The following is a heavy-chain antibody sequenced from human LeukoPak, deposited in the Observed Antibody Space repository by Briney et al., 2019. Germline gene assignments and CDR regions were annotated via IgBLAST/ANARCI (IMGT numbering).Heavy chain of an antibody. V-gene: IGHV4-39*07. J-gene: IGHJ4*02. CDR2: IYYSGSA. CDR3: ARGGSSYYDNSEVDY. D-gene: IGHD3-22*01. CDR1: GGSISSSSYY. Sequence: PSETLSLTCTVSGGSISSSSYYWGWIRQPPGKGLEGIGSIYYSGSAYYNPSLKSRVAISGDTSKNQFSLKLSSVTAADTAVYYCARGGSSYYDNSEVDYWGQGTLVTVSS.